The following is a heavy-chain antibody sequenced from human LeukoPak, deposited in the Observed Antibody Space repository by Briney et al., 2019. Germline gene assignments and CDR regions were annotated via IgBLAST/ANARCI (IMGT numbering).Heavy chain of an antibody. D-gene: IGHD4-11*01. Sequence: GGSLRLSCAASGFTFSSYGMHWVRQAPGKGLEWVAVISYDGSNKYYADSVKGRFTISRDNSKNTLYLQMNSLRAEDTAVYYCASPAGRLQNPAAPRSHYYYYYYGMDVWGQGTTVTVSS. CDR3: ASPAGRLQNPAAPRSHYYYYYYGMDV. V-gene: IGHV3-30*03. J-gene: IGHJ6*02. CDR1: GFTFSSYG. CDR2: ISYDGSNK.